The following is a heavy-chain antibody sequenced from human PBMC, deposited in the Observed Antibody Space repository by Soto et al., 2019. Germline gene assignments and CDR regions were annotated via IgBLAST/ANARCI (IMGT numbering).Heavy chain of an antibody. Sequence: ASVKVSCKVSGYTLTELSMHWVRQAPGKGLEWMGGFDPEDGETIYAQKFQGRVTMTEDTSTDPAYMELSSRRSEDTAVYYCATYGSGSPNDAFDIWGQGTMVTVSS. CDR1: GYTLTELS. V-gene: IGHV1-24*01. J-gene: IGHJ3*02. CDR3: ATYGSGSPNDAFDI. D-gene: IGHD3-10*01. CDR2: FDPEDGET.